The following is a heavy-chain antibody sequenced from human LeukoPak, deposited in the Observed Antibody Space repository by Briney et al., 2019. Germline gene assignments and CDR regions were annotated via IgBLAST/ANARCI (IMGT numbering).Heavy chain of an antibody. CDR3: ARAEVSYCGGDCYS. CDR2: INHSGST. Sequence: ASETLSLTCAVYGGSFSGYYWSWIRQPSGKGLEWIGEINHSGSTNYNPSLKSRVTISVDTSKNQFSLKLSSVTAADTAVYYCARAEVSYCGGDCYSWGQGTLVTVSS. CDR1: GGSFSGYY. D-gene: IGHD2-21*02. J-gene: IGHJ1*01. V-gene: IGHV4-34*01.